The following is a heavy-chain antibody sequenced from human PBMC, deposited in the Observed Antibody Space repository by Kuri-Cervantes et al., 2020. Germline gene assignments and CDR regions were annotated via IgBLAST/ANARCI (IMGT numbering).Heavy chain of an antibody. CDR3: AREGADIVVVVAATSNWFDP. CDR2: ISSSSSYI. Sequence: GESLKISCAASGFTFSSYSMNWVRQAPGKGLEWVSSISSSSSYIYYADSVKGRFTISRDNSKNTPYLQMNSLRAEDTAVYYCAREGADIVVVVAATSNWFDPWGQGTLVTVSS. J-gene: IGHJ5*02. D-gene: IGHD2-15*01. V-gene: IGHV3-21*01. CDR1: GFTFSSYS.